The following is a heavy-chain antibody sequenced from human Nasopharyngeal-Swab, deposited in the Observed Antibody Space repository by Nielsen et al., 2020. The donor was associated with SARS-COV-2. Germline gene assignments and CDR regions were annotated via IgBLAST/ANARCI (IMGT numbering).Heavy chain of an antibody. CDR1: GFSFTNYV. J-gene: IGHJ4*02. CDR2: IYVGNGDT. CDR3: ASPDYGDY. Sequence: ASVKVSCKASGFSFTNYVIHWVRQAPGQRPEWMGWIYVGNGDTQYTPNFQGRVTFTRDTSANTAHMEMSSLTSEDTAVFYCASPDYGDYWGQGTLVTVSS. V-gene: IGHV1-3*01.